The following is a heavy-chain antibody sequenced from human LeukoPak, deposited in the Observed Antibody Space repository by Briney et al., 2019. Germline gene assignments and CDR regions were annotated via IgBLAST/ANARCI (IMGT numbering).Heavy chain of an antibody. D-gene: IGHD5-12*01. CDR3: AKDCTRGYSGYDSRFDY. CDR1: GFTFSSYA. CDR2: ISGSGGST. V-gene: IGHV3-23*01. Sequence: GGSLRLSCAASGFTFSSYAMSWVRQAPGKGLEWVSAISGSGGSTYYADSVKGRFTISRDNSKNTLYLQMNSLRAEDTAVYYCAKDCTRGYSGYDSRFDYWGQGTPVTVSS. J-gene: IGHJ4*02.